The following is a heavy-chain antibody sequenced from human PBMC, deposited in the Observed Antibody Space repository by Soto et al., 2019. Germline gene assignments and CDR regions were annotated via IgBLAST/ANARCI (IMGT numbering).Heavy chain of an antibody. Sequence: PGGSLRLSCAASGFTFSSYSMNWVRQAPGKGLEWVSSISNSSSYIYYADSVKGRFTISRDNSKNTLYLQMNSLRAEDTVVYYCAKGGYNYGFLFDCWGQGTLVTVSS. CDR3: AKGGYNYGFLFDC. D-gene: IGHD5-18*01. V-gene: IGHV3-21*04. CDR2: ISNSSSYI. CDR1: GFTFSSYS. J-gene: IGHJ4*02.